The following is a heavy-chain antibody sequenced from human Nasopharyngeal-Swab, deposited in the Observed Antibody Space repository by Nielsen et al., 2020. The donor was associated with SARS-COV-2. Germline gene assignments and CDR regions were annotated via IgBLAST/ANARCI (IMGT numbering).Heavy chain of an antibody. Sequence: GGSLRLSCAASGFTFSSYGMHWVRQAPGKGLEWVAVISYDGSNKYYADSVKGRFTISRDNSKNTLYLQMNSLRAEDTAVYYCAKSGYSYGYSGMPALDYWGQGTLVTVSS. CDR1: GFTFSSYG. CDR2: ISYDGSNK. D-gene: IGHD5-18*01. J-gene: IGHJ4*02. CDR3: AKSGYSYGYSGMPALDY. V-gene: IGHV3-30*18.